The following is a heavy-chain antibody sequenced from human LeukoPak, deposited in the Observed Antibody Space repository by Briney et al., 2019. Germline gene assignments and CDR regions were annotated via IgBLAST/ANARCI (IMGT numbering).Heavy chain of an antibody. V-gene: IGHV5-51*01. D-gene: IGHD3-22*01. CDR3: ARRDYYDSSGPHLDY. J-gene: IGHJ4*02. CDR2: IYPGDSDT. Sequence: ESLKNFWKGSGYRLNNLLIGWVPPMPRKGPGWVGVIYPGDSDTRYSPSFQGQVTISADKSISTAYLQWSSLKASDTAMYCCARRDYYDSSGPHLDYWGQGTLVTVSS. CDR1: GYRLNNLL.